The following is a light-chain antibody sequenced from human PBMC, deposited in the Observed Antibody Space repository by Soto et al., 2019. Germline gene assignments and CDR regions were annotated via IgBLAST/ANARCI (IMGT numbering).Light chain of an antibody. CDR3: SSFAGNNNLV. CDR2: EVS. J-gene: IGLJ2*01. Sequence: QSALTQPPSASGSPGQSVTISCTGTSSDVGVYNYVSWYQQHPGKAPKLMIYEVSKRPSGVPYRFSGSKSGNTASLTVSGLQAEDEADYYCSSFAGNNNLVFGGGTKLTVL. V-gene: IGLV2-8*01. CDR1: SSDVGVYNY.